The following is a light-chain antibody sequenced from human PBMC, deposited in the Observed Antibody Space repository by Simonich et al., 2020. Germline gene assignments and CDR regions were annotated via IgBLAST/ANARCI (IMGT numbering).Light chain of an antibody. CDR3: QQYYSTPLT. CDR1: QRVLYSSNNKNY. Sequence: DIVMTQSPDSLAVSLGERATINCKSSQRVLYSSNNKNYLAWYQQKPGQPPKLHIYWASTRESGVPYRFSGGGSGTDFTLTISSLQAEDVAVYYCQQYYSTPLTFGGGTKVEIK. J-gene: IGKJ4*01. V-gene: IGKV4-1*01. CDR2: WAS.